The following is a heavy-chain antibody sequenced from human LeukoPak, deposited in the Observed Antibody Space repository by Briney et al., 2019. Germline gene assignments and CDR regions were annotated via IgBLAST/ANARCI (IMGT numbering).Heavy chain of an antibody. CDR1: GGTFSRYA. CDR3: ARTSGSNGDYYYYMDV. D-gene: IGHD3-10*01. Sequence: GASVKVSCKASGGTFSRYAISWVRQAPGQGLEWLGGIIPVFGTANYAQKFQGRVTITTDESTSTAYMELSSLRSEDTAVYYCARTSGSNGDYYYYMDVWGKGTTVTVSS. V-gene: IGHV1-69*05. J-gene: IGHJ6*03. CDR2: IIPVFGTA.